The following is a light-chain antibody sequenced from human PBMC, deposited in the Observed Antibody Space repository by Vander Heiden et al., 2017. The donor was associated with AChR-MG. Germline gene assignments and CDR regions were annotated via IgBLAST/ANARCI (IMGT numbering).Light chain of an antibody. V-gene: IGKV4-1*01. Sequence: DIVMTQSPDSLAVSLGERATINCKSSQSVLYSSNNKNYLAWYQQKPGQPPKLRIYWASTRESGVPDRFSGSGSGTDFTLTISSLQAEDVAVDYCQQYESTPQTFGQGTKVEIK. CDR1: QSVLYSSNNKNY. CDR2: WAS. J-gene: IGKJ1*01. CDR3: QQYESTPQT.